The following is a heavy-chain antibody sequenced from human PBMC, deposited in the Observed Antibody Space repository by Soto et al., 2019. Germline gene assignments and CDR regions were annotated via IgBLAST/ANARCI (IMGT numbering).Heavy chain of an antibody. D-gene: IGHD6-6*01. CDR2: IIPILGIA. CDR3: AREEYSSSEWYYYYGMDV. V-gene: IGHV1-69*04. J-gene: IGHJ6*02. Sequence: GASVKVSCKASGGTFSSYTISWVRQAPGQGLEWMGRIIPILGIANYAQKFQGRVTITADKSTSTAYMELSSLRSEDTAVYYCAREEYSSSEWYYYYGMDVWGQGTTVTVSS. CDR1: GGTFSSYT.